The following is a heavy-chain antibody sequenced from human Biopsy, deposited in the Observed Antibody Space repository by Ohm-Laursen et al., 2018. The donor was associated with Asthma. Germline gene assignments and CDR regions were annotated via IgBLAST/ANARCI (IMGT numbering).Heavy chain of an antibody. CDR1: EFTFSSYA. CDR2: ISYDGSNK. V-gene: IGHV3-30-3*01. D-gene: IGHD6-19*01. CDR3: AREGIAVAHFDY. J-gene: IGHJ4*02. Sequence: SLRLSCSAPEFTFSSYAMHWVRPAPGKGLEWVAVISYDGSNKYYADSVKGRFTISRDNSKNTLYLQMNSPRAEDTAVYYCAREGIAVAHFDYWGQGTLATVSS.